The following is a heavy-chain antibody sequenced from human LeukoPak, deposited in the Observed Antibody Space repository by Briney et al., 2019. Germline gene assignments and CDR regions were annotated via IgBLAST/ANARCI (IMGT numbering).Heavy chain of an antibody. CDR2: ISGSGGST. Sequence: GGSLRLSCAASGFTFSSYAVSWVRQAPGKGLEWVSAISGSGGSTYYADSVKGRFTISRDNSKNTLYLQMNSLRAEDTAVYYCAKDAGPRITMVRGVPTPDYWGQGTLVTVSS. J-gene: IGHJ4*02. CDR1: GFTFSSYA. D-gene: IGHD3-10*01. CDR3: AKDAGPRITMVRGVPTPDY. V-gene: IGHV3-23*01.